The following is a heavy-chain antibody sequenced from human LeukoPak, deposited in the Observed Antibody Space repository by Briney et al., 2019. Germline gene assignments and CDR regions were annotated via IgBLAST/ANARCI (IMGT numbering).Heavy chain of an antibody. D-gene: IGHD1-14*01. Sequence: SGTLSLTCAVSGGSISSSNWGSWVRQPPGKGLEWIGEIYHSGSTNYNPSLKSRVTISVDKSKNQFSLKLSSVTAADTAVYYCARGGLEPPRSRYYYYGMDVWGKGTTVTVSS. CDR3: ARGGLEPPRSRYYYYGMDV. CDR2: IYHSGST. CDR1: GGSISSSNW. J-gene: IGHJ6*04. V-gene: IGHV4-4*02.